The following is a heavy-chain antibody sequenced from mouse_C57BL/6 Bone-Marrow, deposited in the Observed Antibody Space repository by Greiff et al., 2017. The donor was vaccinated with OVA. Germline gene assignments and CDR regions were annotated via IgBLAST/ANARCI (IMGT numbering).Heavy chain of an antibody. Sequence: EVKLMESGAELVRPGASVKLSCTASGFNIKDDYMHWVKQRPEQGLEWIGWIDPENGDTEYASKFQGKATITADPSSNTAYLQLSSLTSEDAAVYYCTTDSRGFDYWGQGTTLTVSS. CDR3: TTDSRGFDY. CDR2: IDPENGDT. CDR1: GFNIKDDY. V-gene: IGHV14-4*01. J-gene: IGHJ2*01.